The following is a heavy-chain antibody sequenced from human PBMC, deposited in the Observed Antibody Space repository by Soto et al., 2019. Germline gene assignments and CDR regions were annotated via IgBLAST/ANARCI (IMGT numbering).Heavy chain of an antibody. CDR3: ARRRRSCGGGRCPLYSFDY. CDR2: IYWNDDK. D-gene: IGHD2-15*01. Sequence: QITLKESGPTLVKPTQTLTLTCTFSGFSLTTSEVGVGWIRQPPGKALEWLALIYWNDDKRYSPSLRSRLTVTNDTSKNQVALKRTNMDPVDTATYYCARRRRSCGGGRCPLYSFDYWGQGTLVTVSS. V-gene: IGHV2-5*01. J-gene: IGHJ4*02. CDR1: GFSLTTSEVG.